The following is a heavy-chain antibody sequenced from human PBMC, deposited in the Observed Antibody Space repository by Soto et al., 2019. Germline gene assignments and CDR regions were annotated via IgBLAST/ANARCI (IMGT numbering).Heavy chain of an antibody. CDR1: GGSISSGGYY. CDR3: ARANPYCRGGSCYGYYYYGMDV. Sequence: PSETLSLTCTVSGGSISSGGYYWSWIRQHPGKGLEWIGYIYYSGSTYYNPSLKSRVTISVDTSKNQFSLKLSPVTAADTAVYYCARANPYCRGGSCYGYYYYGMDVWGQGTTVTVPS. V-gene: IGHV4-31*03. D-gene: IGHD2-15*01. CDR2: IYYSGST. J-gene: IGHJ6*02.